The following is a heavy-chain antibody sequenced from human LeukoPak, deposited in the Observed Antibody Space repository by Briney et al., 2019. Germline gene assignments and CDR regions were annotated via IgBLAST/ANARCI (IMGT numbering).Heavy chain of an antibody. CDR1: GFTFSSYA. Sequence: GGSLRLSCAASGFTFSSYAMSWVRQAPGKGLEWASAISGSGGSTYYADSVKGRFTISRDNSKNTLYLQMNSLRAEDTAVYYCAKARNVLRYFDWLVDYWGQGTLVTVSS. CDR3: AKARNVLRYFDWLVDY. D-gene: IGHD3-9*01. V-gene: IGHV3-23*01. J-gene: IGHJ4*02. CDR2: ISGSGGST.